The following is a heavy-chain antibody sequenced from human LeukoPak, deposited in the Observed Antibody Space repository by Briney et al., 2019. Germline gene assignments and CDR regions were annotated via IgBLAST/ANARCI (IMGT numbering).Heavy chain of an antibody. J-gene: IGHJ3*02. V-gene: IGHV3-15*01. CDR2: IKSKTDGGTT. CDR3: TTDLLRPDAFDI. D-gene: IGHD2-15*01. CDR1: GFTFSSHS. Sequence: GGSLRLSCAASGFTFSSHSMNWVRQAPGKGLEWVGRIKSKTDGGTTDYAAPVKGRFTISRDDSKNTLYLKMNRLKTEDTAVYYCTTDLLRPDAFDIWGQGTMVTVSS.